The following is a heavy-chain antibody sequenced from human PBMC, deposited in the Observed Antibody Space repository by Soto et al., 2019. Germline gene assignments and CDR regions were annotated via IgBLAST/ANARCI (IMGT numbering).Heavy chain of an antibody. J-gene: IGHJ5*02. CDR1: GFTFSSYS. Sequence: EVQLVESGGGLVKPGGSLRLSCAASGFTFSSYSMNWVRQAPGKGLEWVSSISSSSSYIYYADSVKGRFTISRDNAKNSLYLQMNSLSAEDTAVYYCAREGVVVVVAATQGWFDPWGQGTLVTVSS. V-gene: IGHV3-21*01. CDR2: ISSSSSYI. CDR3: AREGVVVVVAATQGWFDP. D-gene: IGHD2-15*01.